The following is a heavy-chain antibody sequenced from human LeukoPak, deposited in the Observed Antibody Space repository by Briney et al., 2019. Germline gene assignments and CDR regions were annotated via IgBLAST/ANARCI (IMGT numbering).Heavy chain of an antibody. CDR1: GFTFSNYA. V-gene: IGHV3-23*01. D-gene: IGHD2-15*01. Sequence: GGFLRLSCAASGFTFSNYAMSWVRQAPGKGLEWVSVISGSGGSTYYADSVKGRFTISRDNSKNTLFLQMNSLRAEDTAVYYCAKGILSVNDYWGQGTLVTVSS. CDR3: AKGILSVNDY. J-gene: IGHJ4*02. CDR2: ISGSGGST.